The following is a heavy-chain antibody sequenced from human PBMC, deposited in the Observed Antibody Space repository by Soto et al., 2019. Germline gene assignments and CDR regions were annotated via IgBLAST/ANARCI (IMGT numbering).Heavy chain of an antibody. J-gene: IGHJ4*02. Sequence: VQLVESGGGVVQPGRSLRLSCAASGFTFSDYAMHWVRQAPGKGLEWVAVVSHDGRNTHYADSVKGRFTISRDSSKNTASLEMTSRRAEDTAVYFCAKGGRQWLVRSDFNYWGQGALVTVSS. D-gene: IGHD6-19*01. CDR1: GFTFSDYA. V-gene: IGHV3-30*18. CDR2: VSHDGRNT. CDR3: AKGGRQWLVRSDFNY.